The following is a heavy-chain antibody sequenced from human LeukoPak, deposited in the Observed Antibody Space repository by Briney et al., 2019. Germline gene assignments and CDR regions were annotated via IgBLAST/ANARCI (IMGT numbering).Heavy chain of an antibody. V-gene: IGHV1-69*05. CDR3: ASADDHWKDGFQY. CDR1: GGTFSDFA. CDR2: ILPVFGTP. D-gene: IGHD1-1*01. Sequence: GASVKVSCKASGGTFSDFALSWLRQVPGQGLEWMGGILPVFGTPSYAQRFEGRVTITTDESTTTGYIEISSLTSEDTALYYCASADDHWKDGFQYWGQGTLVTVSS. J-gene: IGHJ4*02.